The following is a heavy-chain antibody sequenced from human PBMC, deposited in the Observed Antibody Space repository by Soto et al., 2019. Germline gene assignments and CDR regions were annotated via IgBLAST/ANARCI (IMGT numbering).Heavy chain of an antibody. CDR3: ATRVLGYFDWSYGLFDY. Sequence: HPGGSLRLSCAASGFTFNIYAMSWVRQAPGKGLEWVSAISGSGGGTYYADSVEGRFTISRDNSNNTLYLQMSSLRAEDTAVYYCATRVLGYFDWSYGLFDYWGQGTLVTVSS. CDR1: GFTFNIYA. V-gene: IGHV3-23*01. J-gene: IGHJ4*02. CDR2: ISGSGGGT. D-gene: IGHD3-9*01.